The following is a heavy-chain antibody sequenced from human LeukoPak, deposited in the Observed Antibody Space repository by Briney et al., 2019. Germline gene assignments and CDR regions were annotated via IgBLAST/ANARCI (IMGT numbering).Heavy chain of an antibody. V-gene: IGHV3-74*01. Sequence: GGSLRLSCAASGFTFSSYWMHWVRQAPGKGLVWVSRINPDGATTSYADSVKGRFTISRDNTKNTVDLQMNSLRGEDTAVYYCARDAGDCGGDCPRWFDPWGQGILVTVSS. J-gene: IGHJ5*02. CDR2: INPDGATT. D-gene: IGHD2-21*02. CDR3: ARDAGDCGGDCPRWFDP. CDR1: GFTFSSYW.